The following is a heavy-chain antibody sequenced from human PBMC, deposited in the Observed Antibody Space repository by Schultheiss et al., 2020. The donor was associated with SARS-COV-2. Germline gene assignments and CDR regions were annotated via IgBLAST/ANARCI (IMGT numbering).Heavy chain of an antibody. D-gene: IGHD2-2*01. J-gene: IGHJ5*02. Sequence: GGSLRLSCAASGFTFSSYWMHWVRQAPGKGLVWVSRINSDGSSTSYADSVKGRFTISRDNAKNKLYLQMNSLRAEDTAVYYCARDPRRYQLFGDNWFDPWGQGTLVTVSS. CDR1: GFTFSSYW. CDR2: INSDGSST. CDR3: ARDPRRYQLFGDNWFDP. V-gene: IGHV3-74*01.